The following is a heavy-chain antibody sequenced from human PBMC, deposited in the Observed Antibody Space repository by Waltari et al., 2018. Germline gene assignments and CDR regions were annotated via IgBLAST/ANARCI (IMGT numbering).Heavy chain of an antibody. D-gene: IGHD3-22*01. V-gene: IGHV4-34*02. Sequence: QVQLQQWGAGLLKPSETLSLTCAVNGGSFSDYYWSWIRQPPWKGLEWVGQINHRGNTNYNPSLKTRVTISVDKSKNQFSLRLSSVTAADTAVYYCARVNDYYDTNGAFFDIWGQGTMVTVSS. CDR3: ARVNDYYDTNGAFFDI. CDR1: GGSFSDYY. J-gene: IGHJ3*02. CDR2: INHRGNT.